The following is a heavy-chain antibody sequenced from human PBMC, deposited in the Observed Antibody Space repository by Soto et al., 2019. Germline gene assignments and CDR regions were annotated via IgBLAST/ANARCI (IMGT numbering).Heavy chain of an antibody. V-gene: IGHV3-23*01. Sequence: PGGSLRLSCAASGFTFSSYAMSWVRQAPGKGLEWVSAISGSGGSTYYADSVKGRFTISRDNSKNTLYLQMNSLRAEDTAVYYCAKDRTDYDILTGYPQCFDYWGQGTLVTVSS. CDR1: GFTFSSYA. D-gene: IGHD3-9*01. CDR2: ISGSGGST. J-gene: IGHJ4*02. CDR3: AKDRTDYDILTGYPQCFDY.